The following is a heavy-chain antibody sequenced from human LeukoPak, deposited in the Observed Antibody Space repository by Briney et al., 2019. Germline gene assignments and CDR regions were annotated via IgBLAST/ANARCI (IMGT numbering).Heavy chain of an antibody. CDR1: GFTFSSYG. V-gene: IGHV3-23*01. CDR2: ISGSGGST. CDR3: ATVSRVAAGWHKKRYYYYYMDV. Sequence: PGGSLRLSCAASGFTFSSYGMSWVRQAPGKGLEWVSAISGSGGSTYYADSVKGRFTISRDNAKNSLYLQMNSLRAEDTAVYYCATVSRVAAGWHKKRYYYYYMDVWGKGTTVTVSS. J-gene: IGHJ6*03. D-gene: IGHD5-24*01.